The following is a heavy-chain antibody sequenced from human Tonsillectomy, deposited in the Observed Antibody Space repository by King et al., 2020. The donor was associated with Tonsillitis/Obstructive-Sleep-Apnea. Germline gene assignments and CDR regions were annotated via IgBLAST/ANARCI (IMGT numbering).Heavy chain of an antibody. V-gene: IGHV3-49*04. CDR2: IRSKAYGGTT. D-gene: IGHD3-3*01. CDR3: TRGKWHYDFWSGPYYYYMDV. CDR1: GFTFGDYA. J-gene: IGHJ6*03. Sequence: VQLVESGGGLVQPGRSLRLSCTASGFTFGDYAMSWVRQAPGKGLEWVGFIRSKAYGGTTEYAASVKGRFTISRDDSKSIAYLQMNSLKTEDTAVYYCTRGKWHYDFWSGPYYYYMDVWGKGTTVTVSS.